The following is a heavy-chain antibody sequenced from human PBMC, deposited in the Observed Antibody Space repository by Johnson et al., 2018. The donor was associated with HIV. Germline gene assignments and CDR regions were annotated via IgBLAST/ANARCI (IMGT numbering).Heavy chain of an antibody. CDR3: AREDPREFHGYGGDGFDI. V-gene: IGHV3-7*03. D-gene: IGHD3-16*01. CDR1: GFTFSSYA. Sequence: SGGGVVQPGRSLRLSCASSGFTFSSYAMHWVRQAPGKGLEWVANIKQDGSVKNSVDSVKGRFTISRDNAKHALYLQMNSLRAEDTALYYCAREDPREFHGYGGDGFDIWGQGTVVSVSS. J-gene: IGHJ3*02. CDR2: IKQDGSVK.